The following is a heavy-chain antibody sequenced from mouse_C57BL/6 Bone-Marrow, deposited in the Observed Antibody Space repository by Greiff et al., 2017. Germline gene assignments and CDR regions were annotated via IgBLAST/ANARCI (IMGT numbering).Heavy chain of an antibody. J-gene: IGHJ4*01. CDR3: SKDDDGGAMDY. V-gene: IGHV14-4*01. CDR2: IDPENGDT. D-gene: IGHD2-4*01. CDR1: GFNIKDDY. Sequence: EVQLQQSGAELVRPGASVKLSCTASGFNIKDDYMHWVKQRPEQGLEWIGWIDPENGDTEYASKFQGKATITADTSSNTAYLQLSSLTSEDTAVYYCSKDDDGGAMDYWGQGTSVTVSS.